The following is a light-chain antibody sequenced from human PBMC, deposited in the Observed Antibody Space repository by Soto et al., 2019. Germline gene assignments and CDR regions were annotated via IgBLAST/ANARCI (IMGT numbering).Light chain of an antibody. CDR2: GAS. CDR3: QQYGSSPWT. Sequence: EIVLTQSPGTLSLSRGERATLSCRASQSVSSSYLAWYQQKPGKAPRLLIYGASRRATGIPDRFSGSGSGIDFTLTISRLEPEVFAVYYCQQYGSSPWTFGQGTKVEIK. CDR1: QSVSSSY. V-gene: IGKV3-20*01. J-gene: IGKJ1*01.